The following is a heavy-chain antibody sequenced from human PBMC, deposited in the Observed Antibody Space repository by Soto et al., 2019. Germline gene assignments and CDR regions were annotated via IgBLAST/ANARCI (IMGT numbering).Heavy chain of an antibody. D-gene: IGHD1-26*01. CDR2: IVVGSGNT. CDR3: ATHREGATYYFDY. V-gene: IGHV1-58*01. Sequence: QMQLVQSGPEVKKPGTSVKVSCKASTFTFTSSAVQWVRQARGQRLEWIGWIVVGSGNTKYAQNFQERVTITRDMCSGTAYLELSSLRSEDTAVYYCATHREGATYYFDYWCQGTLLTVSS. CDR1: TFTFTSSA. J-gene: IGHJ4*02.